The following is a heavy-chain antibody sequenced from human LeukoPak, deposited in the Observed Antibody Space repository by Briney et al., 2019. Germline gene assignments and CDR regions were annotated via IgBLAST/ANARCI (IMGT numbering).Heavy chain of an antibody. J-gene: IGHJ6*03. V-gene: IGHV3-74*01. CDR1: GFTFSSYW. Sequence: GGSLRLSCAATGFTFSSYWMHWVRQAPGKGLVWVSRINSDGSSTSYADSVKGRFTISRDNAKNTLYLQMNSLRAEDTAVYYCARAPPKVGSYYMDVWGKGTTVTISS. D-gene: IGHD1-26*01. CDR2: INSDGSST. CDR3: ARAPPKVGSYYMDV.